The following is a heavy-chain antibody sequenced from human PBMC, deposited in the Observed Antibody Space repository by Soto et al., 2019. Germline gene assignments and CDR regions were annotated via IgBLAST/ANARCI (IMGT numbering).Heavy chain of an antibody. V-gene: IGHV1-69*01. CDR2: IIPIFGTA. CDR3: ARGVYRSIAARHHYYGMDV. D-gene: IGHD6-6*01. J-gene: IGHJ6*02. Sequence: QVQLVQSGAEVKKPGSSVKVSCKASGGTFSSYAISWVRQAPGQGLEWMGGIIPIFGTANYAQKFQGRVTITADESTSTAYMELSSLRSEDTAVYYCARGVYRSIAARHHYYGMDVWGQRTTVTVSS. CDR1: GGTFSSYA.